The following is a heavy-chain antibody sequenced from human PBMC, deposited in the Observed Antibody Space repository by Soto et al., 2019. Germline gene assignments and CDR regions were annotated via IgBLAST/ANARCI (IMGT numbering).Heavy chain of an antibody. J-gene: IGHJ5*02. Sequence: QVQLVESAGGVVQPGRSLRLSCAASGFTFSNYAIHWVRQAPGRGLEWVTVISFDGSNKYYADSVKGRFTISRDNSKNTVYLQMNSLRVEDTAVYYCAKHGIAWDQTLSQPNWFDPWGQGTLVTVSS. CDR1: GFTFSNYA. CDR3: AKHGIAWDQTLSQPNWFDP. CDR2: ISFDGSNK. D-gene: IGHD2-2*01. V-gene: IGHV3-30*18.